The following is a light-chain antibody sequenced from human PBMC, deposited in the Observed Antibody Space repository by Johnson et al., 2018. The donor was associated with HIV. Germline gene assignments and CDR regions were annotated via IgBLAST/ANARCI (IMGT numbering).Light chain of an antibody. V-gene: IGLV1-51*01. CDR2: DNN. J-gene: IGLJ1*01. CDR3: GTWDSSLSAGGANYV. Sequence: QAVLTQPPSVSATPGQKVTISCSGTSSNIGNNYVSWYQQFTGTAPKLVIHDNNKRPSGIPDRFSGSKSGTSATLGITGLQTGDEADYYCGTWDSSLSAGGANYVFGTGTKVTVL. CDR1: SSNIGNNY.